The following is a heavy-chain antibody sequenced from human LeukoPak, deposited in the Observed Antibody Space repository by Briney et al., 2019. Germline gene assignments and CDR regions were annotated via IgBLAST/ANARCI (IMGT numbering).Heavy chain of an antibody. D-gene: IGHD6-19*01. CDR1: GFTFSSYW. Sequence: PGGSLRLSCAASGFTFSSYWISWVRQAPGKGLEWVANIKQDGSEKYYVDSVKGRFTISRDNAKNSLYLQMNSLRAEDTAVYYCARDSGWYNYWGQGTLVTVSS. CDR3: ARDSGWYNY. V-gene: IGHV3-7*01. J-gene: IGHJ4*02. CDR2: IKQDGSEK.